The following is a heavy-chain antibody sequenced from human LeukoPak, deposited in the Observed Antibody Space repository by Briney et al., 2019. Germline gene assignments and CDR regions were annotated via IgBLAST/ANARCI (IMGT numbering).Heavy chain of an antibody. CDR1: GYSISSGYY. CDR2: IYHSGST. V-gene: IGHV4-38-2*02. CDR3: ARRRGYYYRYFDY. D-gene: IGHD3-22*01. J-gene: IGHJ4*02. Sequence: SETLSLTCTVSGYSISSGYYWGWIRQPPGKGLEWIGSIYHSGSTYYNPSLKSRVTISVDTSKNQFSPKLSSVTAADTAVYYCARRRGYYYRYFDYWGQGTLVTVSS.